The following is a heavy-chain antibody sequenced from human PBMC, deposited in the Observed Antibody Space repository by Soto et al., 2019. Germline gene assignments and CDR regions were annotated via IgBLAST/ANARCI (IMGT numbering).Heavy chain of an antibody. J-gene: IGHJ4*03. CDR2: IYHGGTT. Sequence: SETLSLTCTVSGDSISSGSYWGWIRQPPGEGPEWIASIYHGGTTFYNPSLKSRVSISVDTSKNQFSPSLTSVTAADTATYYCARVHVMVVAGSTFDYWGPGTLVTVSA. CDR3: ARVHVMVVAGSTFDY. V-gene: IGHV4-38-2*02. D-gene: IGHD2-21*02. CDR1: GDSISSGSY.